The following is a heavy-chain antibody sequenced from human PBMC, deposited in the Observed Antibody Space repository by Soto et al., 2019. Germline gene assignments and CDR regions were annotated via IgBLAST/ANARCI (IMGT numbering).Heavy chain of an antibody. Sequence: EVQVLESGGGLVQPGGSLRLSCAASGFTFSSYAMSWVRQAPGQGLEWVSGISGSGGSTYYADSVKGRFSISRDNSQNTLYLQTNSLRAEDTALYYCAKGGWSSGWKPGYYSYMDVWGKGTTVTVSS. V-gene: IGHV3-23*01. CDR3: AKGGWSSGWKPGYYSYMDV. CDR1: GFTFSSYA. D-gene: IGHD6-19*01. J-gene: IGHJ6*03. CDR2: ISGSGGST.